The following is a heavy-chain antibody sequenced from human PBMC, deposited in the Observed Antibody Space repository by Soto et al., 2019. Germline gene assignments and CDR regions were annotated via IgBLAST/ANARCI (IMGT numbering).Heavy chain of an antibody. V-gene: IGHV1-69*01. CDR3: ARDTHYGAKDWYFDL. D-gene: IGHD4-17*01. Sequence: QVQLVQSGAEVKKPGSSVKVSCKASGGTFSSYAISWVRQAPGQGLEWMGGIIPIFGTANYAQKFQGRVTITADESTSTAYMELSRLRSEDTAVYYWARDTHYGAKDWYFDLLGRGTPVTVSS. J-gene: IGHJ2*01. CDR1: GGTFSSYA. CDR2: IIPIFGTA.